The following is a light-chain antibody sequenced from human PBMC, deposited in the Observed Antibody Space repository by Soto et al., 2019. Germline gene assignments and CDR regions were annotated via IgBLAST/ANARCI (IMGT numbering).Light chain of an antibody. CDR1: XXDVGGYNY. CDR3: SSYTSSSTR. V-gene: IGLV2-14*01. Sequence: QSALTQPASVSGSPGQSITISCTGXXXDVGGYNYVSWYQQHPGKAPKLMIYDVSNRPSGVSNRFSGSKSGNTASLTISGLQAEDEADYYCSSYTSSSTRFGTGTKVTVL. CDR2: DVS. J-gene: IGLJ1*01.